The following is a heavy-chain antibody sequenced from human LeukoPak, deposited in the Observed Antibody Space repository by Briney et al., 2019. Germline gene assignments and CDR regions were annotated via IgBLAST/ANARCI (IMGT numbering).Heavy chain of an antibody. J-gene: IGHJ4*02. CDR2: IYYSGSI. CDR1: GGSISSSSYY. D-gene: IGHD6-19*01. V-gene: IGHV4-39*01. Sequence: SETLSLTCTVSGGSISSSSYYWGWIRQPPGKGLEWIGSIYYSGSIYYNPSLKSRVTISVDTSKNQFSLKLSSVTAADTAVYYCARHCSGCPKPFDYWGQGTLVTVSS. CDR3: ARHCSGCPKPFDY.